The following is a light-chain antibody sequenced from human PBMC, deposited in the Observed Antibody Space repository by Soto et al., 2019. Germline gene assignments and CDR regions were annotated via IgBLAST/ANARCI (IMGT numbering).Light chain of an antibody. J-gene: IGLJ1*01. CDR2: DVS. V-gene: IGLV2-14*03. Sequence: QSALTQPASVSGSPGQSVTISCTGTSSDIGGYNYVSWYQQHPGQVPKLIIYDVSNRPSGVSPRFSGAKSGNAAALTISGLPHQDEAAYYYSSYISTGTLYVFGTGTKLTVL. CDR3: SSYISTGTLYV. CDR1: SSDIGGYNY.